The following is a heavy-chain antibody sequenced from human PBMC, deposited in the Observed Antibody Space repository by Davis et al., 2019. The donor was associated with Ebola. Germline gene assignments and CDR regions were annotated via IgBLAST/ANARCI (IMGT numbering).Heavy chain of an antibody. D-gene: IGHD1-26*01. J-gene: IGHJ4*02. CDR2: ISWNSGSI. CDR3: ARGGSWGLGGEDY. CDR1: GFNFDDHH. V-gene: IGHV3-9*01. Sequence: SLKISCAGSGFNFDDHHMHWVRQGPGKGLEWVAGISWNSGSIGYAASVKGRFTVSRDNARNSLYLQMNSLRAEDTAVYYCARGGSWGLGGEDYWGQGTLVTVSS.